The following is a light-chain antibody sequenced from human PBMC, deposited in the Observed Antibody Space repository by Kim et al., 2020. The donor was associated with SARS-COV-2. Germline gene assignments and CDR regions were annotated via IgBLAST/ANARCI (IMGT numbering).Light chain of an antibody. CDR1: QSVSSN. J-gene: IGKJ1*01. CDR2: DAS. CDR3: QQYNIWPPRWT. Sequence: EIVMTQSPATLSVSPGERATLSCRASQSVSSNLAWYQQKPGQAPRLLIYDASARATGIPARFSGSGFGTEFTLTISSLQSEDLAVYYCQQYNIWPPRWTFGQGTKV. V-gene: IGKV3-15*01.